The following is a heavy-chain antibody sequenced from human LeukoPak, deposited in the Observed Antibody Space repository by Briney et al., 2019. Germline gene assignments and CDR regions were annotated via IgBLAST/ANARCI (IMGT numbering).Heavy chain of an antibody. J-gene: IGHJ6*02. CDR2: FDPKDGET. V-gene: IGHV1-24*01. CDR1: GYTLTELS. CDR3: ATASHLFGVVISYYYYYGMDV. D-gene: IGHD3-3*01. Sequence: ASVKVSCKVSGYTLTELSMHWVRQAPGKGLEWMGGFDPKDGETIYAQKFQGRVTMTEDTSTDTAYMELSSLRSEDTAVYYCATASHLFGVVISYYYYYGMDVWGRGTTVTVSS.